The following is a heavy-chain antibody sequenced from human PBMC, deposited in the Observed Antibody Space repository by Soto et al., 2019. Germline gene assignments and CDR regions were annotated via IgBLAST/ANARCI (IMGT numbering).Heavy chain of an antibody. Sequence: EVQLVESGGGLVKPGGSLRLSCAASGFTFSNARMSWVRQAPGKGLEWVGRIKSKTDGGTTDYAAPVKGRFTISRDDSKNTLYLQMNSLKTEDTAVYYCTTDFLPPSYYGSGSYYVGVVDYWGQGTLVTVSS. CDR1: GFTFSNAR. V-gene: IGHV3-15*01. D-gene: IGHD3-10*01. CDR3: TTDFLPPSYYGSGSYYVGVVDY. CDR2: IKSKTDGGTT. J-gene: IGHJ4*02.